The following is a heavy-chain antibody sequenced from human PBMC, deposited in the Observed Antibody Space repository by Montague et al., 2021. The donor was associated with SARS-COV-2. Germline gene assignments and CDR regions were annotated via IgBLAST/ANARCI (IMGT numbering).Heavy chain of an antibody. D-gene: IGHD1-26*01. Sequence: SETLSLSCAVYGGSFSGYYWSWIRRPPGKGLEWIGEISHSGSTNYNPSLKSRVTISIDTSKNQFSLKLSSVTAADTAVYYCARKGSGRSDLAYWGQGTLVTVSS. V-gene: IGHV4-34*01. CDR2: ISHSGST. J-gene: IGHJ4*02. CDR1: GGSFSGYY. CDR3: ARKGSGRSDLAY.